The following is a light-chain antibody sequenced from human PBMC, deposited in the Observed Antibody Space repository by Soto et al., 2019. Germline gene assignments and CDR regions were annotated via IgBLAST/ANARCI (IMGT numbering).Light chain of an antibody. Sequence: EILMTQYPATLSVSPGERATLSWGASQSVRSNLAWYQQKPGKAPRLLIYGASTRATGIPARLSGSGSGTDLTLTISSMKHEDFEEYQCQQYNNWTQTFGQGTQVDIK. CDR1: QSVRSN. V-gene: IGKV3-15*01. CDR2: GAS. J-gene: IGKJ1*01. CDR3: QQYNNWTQT.